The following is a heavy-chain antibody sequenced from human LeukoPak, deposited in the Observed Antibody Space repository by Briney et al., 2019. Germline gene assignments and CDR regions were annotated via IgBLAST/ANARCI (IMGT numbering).Heavy chain of an antibody. V-gene: IGHV3-53*04. CDR3: ARVYGTAMVSGYGMDV. CDR1: GFPSGSTT. Sequence: GGPLNLSCEAPGFPSGSTTLSGFGRPPGRGLKGVQVIYSGGSTYYADSVKGRFTISRHNSKNTLYLQMNSLRAEDTAVYYCARVYGTAMVSGYGMDVWGQGTTVTVSS. D-gene: IGHD5-18*01. J-gene: IGHJ6*02. CDR2: IYSGGST.